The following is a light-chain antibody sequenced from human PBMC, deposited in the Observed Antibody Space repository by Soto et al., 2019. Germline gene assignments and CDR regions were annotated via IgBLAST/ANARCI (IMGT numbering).Light chain of an antibody. CDR3: QSYARSLPLRV. CDR1: SSNIGAGYD. CDR2: ANS. V-gene: IGLV1-40*01. J-gene: IGLJ1*01. Sequence: QSVLTQPPSVSGAPGQRVTISCTGSSSNIGAGYDVHWYQQLPGTAPKLLIYANSNRPSGVPDRFSGSKSGTSASLAITGLHAYDEADYYCQSYARSLPLRVFGTGTKLPVL.